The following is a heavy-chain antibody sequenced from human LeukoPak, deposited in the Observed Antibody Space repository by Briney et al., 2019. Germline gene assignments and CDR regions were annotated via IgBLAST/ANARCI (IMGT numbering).Heavy chain of an antibody. CDR1: GYKFTGYY. Sequence: GASVKVSCKASGYKFTGYYMHWVRQAPGQGLEWMGWINPNSGDSHHAQKFQGRVTMTRDTSISTAYMGLSRLRSDDTAVYYCAREIGGILVFDYWGQGTLVTVSS. D-gene: IGHD5-18*01. CDR2: INPNSGDS. J-gene: IGHJ4*02. V-gene: IGHV1-2*02. CDR3: AREIGGILVFDY.